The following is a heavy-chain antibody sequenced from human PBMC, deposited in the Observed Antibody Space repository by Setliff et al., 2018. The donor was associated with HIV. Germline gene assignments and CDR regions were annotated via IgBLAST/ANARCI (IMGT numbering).Heavy chain of an antibody. V-gene: IGHV3-74*01. CDR3: ARRPLYYFDY. CDR1: GFTFSSYW. Sequence: LRLSCATSGFTFSSYWMHWVRQAPGKGLVWVSRIDRDGSSTAYADSVKGRFTISRDNAKNTVYLQMHSLRAEDTAIYYCARRPLYYFDYWGQGTLVTV. CDR2: IDRDGSST. J-gene: IGHJ4*02.